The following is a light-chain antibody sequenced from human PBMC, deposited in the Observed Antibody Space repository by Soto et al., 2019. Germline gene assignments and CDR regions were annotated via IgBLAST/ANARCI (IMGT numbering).Light chain of an antibody. CDR2: DVS. CDR3: SSYTTSSTVV. CDR1: SSDVGGYNY. Sequence: QSVLTQPASVSGSPGQSITISCTGSSSDVGGYNYVSWYQQHHPGKAPKLMIYDVSNRPSGVSNRFSGSKYGNTASLTISGLQAEDEADYYCSSYTTSSTVVFGGGTKLTVL. J-gene: IGLJ2*01. V-gene: IGLV2-14*03.